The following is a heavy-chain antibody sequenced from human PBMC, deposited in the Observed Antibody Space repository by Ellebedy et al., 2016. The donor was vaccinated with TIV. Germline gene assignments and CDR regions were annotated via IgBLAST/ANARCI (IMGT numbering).Heavy chain of an antibody. V-gene: IGHV4-59*01. CDR3: ARAVDRVMADY. Sequence: SETLSLTXNVSGGYLRTYYWSWIRQSPGKGLEWIGYIFYSGSTGYNPSLKSRVTISVDTSKNQVSLKLRSVTAADTAVYYCARAVDRVMADYWGRGTLVTVSS. CDR2: IFYSGST. J-gene: IGHJ4*02. D-gene: IGHD5-18*01. CDR1: GGYLRTYY.